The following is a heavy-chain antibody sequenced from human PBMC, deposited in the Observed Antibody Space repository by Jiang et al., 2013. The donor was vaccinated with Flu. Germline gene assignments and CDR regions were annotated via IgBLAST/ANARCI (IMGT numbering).Heavy chain of an antibody. D-gene: IGHD5-12*01. Sequence: GLVKPSETLSLTCTVSGGSISSYYWSWIRQPPGKGLEWIGYIYYSGSTNYNPSLKSRVTISVDTSKNQFSLKLSSVTAADTAVYYCARGNRYSGYDYYFDYWGQGTLVTVSS. CDR2: IYYSGST. CDR3: ARGNRYSGYDYYFDY. J-gene: IGHJ4*02. V-gene: IGHV4-59*01. CDR1: GGSISSYY.